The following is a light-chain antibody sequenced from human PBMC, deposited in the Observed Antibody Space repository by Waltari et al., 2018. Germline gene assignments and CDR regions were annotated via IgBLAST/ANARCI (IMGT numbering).Light chain of an antibody. J-gene: IGKJ1*01. CDR1: QTISRF. V-gene: IGKV1-39*01. Sequence: DVQMTQSPSSLSASVGDRVTITCRASQTISRFLNWYQQKPGKAPKLLIYAASSLQGGVPSRFSGGGSGKDFTLTISSLQPEDFVTYYCQQSFSTPQTFGLGTKVEIK. CDR3: QQSFSTPQT. CDR2: AAS.